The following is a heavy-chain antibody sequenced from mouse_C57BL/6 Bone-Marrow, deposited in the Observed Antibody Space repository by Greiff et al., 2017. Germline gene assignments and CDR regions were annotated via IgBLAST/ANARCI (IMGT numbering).Heavy chain of an antibody. CDR2: IDPNSGGT. CDR3: ARWGSGYLWFAY. Sequence: QVQLQQPGAELVKPGASVKLSCKASGYTFPSYSLPWVKQRPGRGLAWIGRIDPNSGGTKYNEKFKRKATLTVDNPSSTAYMQLSSLTSEDSAVYYCARWGSGYLWFAYWGQGTLVTVSA. D-gene: IGHD3-2*02. CDR1: GYTFPSYS. J-gene: IGHJ3*01. V-gene: IGHV1-72*01.